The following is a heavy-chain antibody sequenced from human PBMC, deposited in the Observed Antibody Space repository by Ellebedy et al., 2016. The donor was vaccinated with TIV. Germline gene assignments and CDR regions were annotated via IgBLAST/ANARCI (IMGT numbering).Heavy chain of an antibody. J-gene: IGHJ3*02. Sequence: MPGGSLRLSCTVSGGSISPYYWSWIRQPPGKGLEWIGYISYSGSTNYNPSLQSRVTISVDASKNQFSLKLTSVTAADTAVYYCARVVWQQPVSYAFDIWGQGTVVTVSS. CDR2: ISYSGST. CDR3: ARVVWQQPVSYAFDI. CDR1: GGSISPYY. V-gene: IGHV4-59*01. D-gene: IGHD6-13*01.